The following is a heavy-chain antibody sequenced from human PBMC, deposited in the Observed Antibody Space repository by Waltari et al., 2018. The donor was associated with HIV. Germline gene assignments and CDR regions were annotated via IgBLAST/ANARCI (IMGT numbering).Heavy chain of an antibody. CDR1: GGSFNNYY. CDR2: INQSGRT. Sequence: QVQLQQWGAGLVKPSDTLSLTCAVSGGSFNNYYWNWIRQSPGKGLEWIGEINQSGRTNYTPSLESRVTMSVDTSKNQFSLKLTSMTAADSAVYYCVRQRTVTTFSYYYLDVWGKGTTVTVSS. D-gene: IGHD4-4*01. J-gene: IGHJ6*03. CDR3: VRQRTVTTFSYYYLDV. V-gene: IGHV4-34*02.